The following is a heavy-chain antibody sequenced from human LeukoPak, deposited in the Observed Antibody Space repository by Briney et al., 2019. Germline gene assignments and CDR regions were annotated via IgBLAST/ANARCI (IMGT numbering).Heavy chain of an antibody. Sequence: GGSLRLSCAVSGLTVSDSFMTWVRQAPGKGLQWVSVIYNADTTQYADSVKGRFTISRDNSKNMVYLQLNSLRDEDTAVYYCARGPRGSYYGYWGQGTLSPSPQ. V-gene: IGHV3-53*01. D-gene: IGHD3-16*01. J-gene: IGHJ4*02. CDR3: ARGPRGSYYGY. CDR1: GLTVSDSF. CDR2: IYNADTT.